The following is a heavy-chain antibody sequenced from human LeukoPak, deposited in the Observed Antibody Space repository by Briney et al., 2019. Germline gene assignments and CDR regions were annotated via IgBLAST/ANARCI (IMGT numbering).Heavy chain of an antibody. CDR3: ARRADYFDY. J-gene: IGHJ4*02. CDR1: GGSISSYY. Sequence: SETLSLTCTVSGGSISSYYWSWIRQPPGKGLEWIGYIYYSGSTNYDPSLKSRVTISVDTSKNQFSLKLSSVTAADTAVYYCARRADYFDYWGQGTLVTVSS. CDR2: IYYSGST. V-gene: IGHV4-59*08.